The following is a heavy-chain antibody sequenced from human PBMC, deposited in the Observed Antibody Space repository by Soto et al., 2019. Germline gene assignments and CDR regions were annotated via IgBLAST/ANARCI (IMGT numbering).Heavy chain of an antibody. J-gene: IGHJ3*02. CDR2: ISGSGGST. CDR1: GFTFSSYA. CDR3: AKDAAGNTYYYGSGIGDAFDI. Sequence: EVQLLESGGGLVQPGGSLRLSCAASGFTFSSYAMSWVRQAPGKGLEWVSAISGSGGSTYYADSVKGRFTISRDNSKNTPYLQMNSLRAEDTAVYYCAKDAAGNTYYYGSGIGDAFDIWGHGTMVTVSS. D-gene: IGHD3-10*01. V-gene: IGHV3-23*01.